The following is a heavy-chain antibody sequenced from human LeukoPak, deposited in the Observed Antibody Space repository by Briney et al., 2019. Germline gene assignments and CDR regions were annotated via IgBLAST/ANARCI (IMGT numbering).Heavy chain of an antibody. D-gene: IGHD3-10*01. J-gene: IGHJ4*02. CDR1: GGSINSGGYY. CDR2: TYDNGNT. CDR3: ARETNFGSGSLDY. V-gene: IGHV4-30-4*01. Sequence: SQTLSLTCTVSGGSINSGGYYWTWIRQPPGKGLEWIGYTYDNGNTYYNPSLESRLTISVDTSKNQFSLELNSVTAADTAVYYCARETNFGSGSLDYWGQGTLVTVSS.